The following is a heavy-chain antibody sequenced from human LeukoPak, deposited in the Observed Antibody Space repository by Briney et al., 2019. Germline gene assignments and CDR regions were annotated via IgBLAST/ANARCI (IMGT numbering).Heavy chain of an antibody. V-gene: IGHV3-49*03. Sequence: PGRSLRLSCTASGFTFGDYAMSWFRQAPGKGLEWVGFIRSKAYGGTTEYAASVKGRFTISRDDSKSIAYLQMNSLKTEDTAVYYCTRDRARGAARPFDYWGQGTLVTVSS. CDR3: TRDRARGAARPFDY. D-gene: IGHD6-6*01. CDR1: GFTFGDYA. J-gene: IGHJ4*02. CDR2: IRSKAYGGTT.